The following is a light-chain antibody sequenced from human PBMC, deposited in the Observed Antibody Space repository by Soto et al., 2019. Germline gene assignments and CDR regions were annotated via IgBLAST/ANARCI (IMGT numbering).Light chain of an antibody. CDR1: SSDVGGYNY. Sequence: QSVLTQPPSASGSPGQSVTISCTGTSSDVGGYNYVSWYQQHPGKAPKVIIYEVSKRPSGVPDRFSGSKSGSTASLTVSGLQAEDEADYYCSSYRSSSTLGVFGTGTKVTVL. J-gene: IGLJ1*01. CDR2: EVS. CDR3: SSYRSSSTLGV. V-gene: IGLV2-8*01.